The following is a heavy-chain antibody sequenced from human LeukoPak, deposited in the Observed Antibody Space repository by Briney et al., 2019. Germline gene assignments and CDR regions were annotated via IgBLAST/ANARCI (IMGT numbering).Heavy chain of an antibody. Sequence: GGSLRLSCAASGFTFSSYAMSWVRQAPGKGLEWVSTFSVSGGSTHYIDSVKGRFTISRDNSKCTLYLQMNSLRVEDTAVYYCAKLTGTSGYWGQGTLVTVSS. D-gene: IGHD1-20*01. CDR1: GFTFSSYA. CDR3: AKLTGTSGY. CDR2: FSVSGGST. V-gene: IGHV3-23*01. J-gene: IGHJ4*02.